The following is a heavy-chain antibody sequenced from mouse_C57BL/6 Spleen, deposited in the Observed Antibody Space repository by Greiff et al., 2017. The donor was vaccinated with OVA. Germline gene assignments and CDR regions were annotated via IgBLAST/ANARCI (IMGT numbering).Heavy chain of an antibody. CDR2: INPNNGGT. CDR3: ARTITTVVEGYWYFDV. J-gene: IGHJ1*03. V-gene: IGHV1-18*01. CDR1: GYTFTDYN. Sequence: VQLKQSGPELVKPGASVKIPCKASGYTFTDYNMDWVKQSHGKSLEWIGDINPNNGGTIYNQKFKGKATLTVDKSSSTAYMELRSLTSEDTAVYYCARTITTVVEGYWYFDVWGTGTTVTVSS. D-gene: IGHD1-1*01.